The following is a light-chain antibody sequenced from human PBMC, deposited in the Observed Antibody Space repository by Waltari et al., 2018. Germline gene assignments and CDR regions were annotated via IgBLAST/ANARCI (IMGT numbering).Light chain of an antibody. Sequence: EIVLTQSPATLYVSRGEGGALACRASQRVSSDLAWYQQNRCQPPRLLIYGATTMAPDDPGRFSVTVSGTEFPLTISSLQSEDCAVYYCQQYNNWPPWTFGQGTKVEIK. J-gene: IGKJ1*01. CDR2: GAT. CDR1: QRVSSD. CDR3: QQYNNWPPWT. V-gene: IGKV3-15*01.